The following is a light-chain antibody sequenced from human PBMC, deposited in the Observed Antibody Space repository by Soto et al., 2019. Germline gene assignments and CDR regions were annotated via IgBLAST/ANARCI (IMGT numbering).Light chain of an antibody. CDR1: QSVSSSY. V-gene: IGKV3-20*01. J-gene: IGKJ1*01. CDR3: QQYGSSPWT. Sequence: EIVLTQSPGTLSLSPGERATLSCRASQSVSSSYLAWYQQKPGQAPRLLICGASSRAPGIPDRFSGSGSGTDFTLTISRLEPEDFAVYYCQQYGSSPWTFGQGTKVDIK. CDR2: GAS.